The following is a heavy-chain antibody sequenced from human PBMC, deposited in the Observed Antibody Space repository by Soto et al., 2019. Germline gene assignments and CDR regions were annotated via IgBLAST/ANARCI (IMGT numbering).Heavy chain of an antibody. J-gene: IGHJ6*02. CDR1: GGTFSSYA. Sequence: QVQLVQSGAEVKKPGSSVKVSCKASGGTFSSYAISWVRQAPGKGLEWMGGISPIFGTANYAQKFQGRVTITADESTSTAYMELSSLRSEDTAVYYCARLALLWFGANPFYYYGMDVWGQGTTVTVSS. CDR3: ARLALLWFGANPFYYYGMDV. CDR2: ISPIFGTA. D-gene: IGHD3-10*01. V-gene: IGHV1-69*01.